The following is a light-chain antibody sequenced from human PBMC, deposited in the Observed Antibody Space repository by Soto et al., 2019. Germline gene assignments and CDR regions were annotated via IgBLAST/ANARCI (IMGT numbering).Light chain of an antibody. V-gene: IGKV3-15*01. CDR2: GAS. Sequence: EIVMTQSPATLSVSPGERATLSCRASQSVSSNLAWYQQKPGQAPRLLIYGASTRATGIPARFSGSGSWTKFTLNNSSLQSEDFASYYCQQYKNWTYTFGQGTKLEIK. J-gene: IGKJ2*01. CDR3: QQYKNWTYT. CDR1: QSVSSN.